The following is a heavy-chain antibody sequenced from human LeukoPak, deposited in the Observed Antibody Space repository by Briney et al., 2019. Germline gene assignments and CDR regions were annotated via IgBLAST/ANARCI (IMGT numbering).Heavy chain of an antibody. CDR1: GFTFSSYG. J-gene: IGHJ5*02. V-gene: IGHV3-23*01. CDR3: AKKVNSGGMNWFDP. CDR2: ISGSGGTT. Sequence: GGSLRLSCVASGFTFSSYGMRWVRQAPGKGLEWVSAISGSGGTTYYADSVKGRFTISRDNSKNTLYLQMNSLRAEDTAVYYCAKKVNSGGMNWFDPWGQGTLVTVSS. D-gene: IGHD2-15*01.